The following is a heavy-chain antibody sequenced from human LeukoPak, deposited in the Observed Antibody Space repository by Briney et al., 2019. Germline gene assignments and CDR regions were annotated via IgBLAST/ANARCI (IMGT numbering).Heavy chain of an antibody. CDR2: IYSGGST. CDR3: ARDREDGDAFDI. Sequence: WGSLRLSCAASGFTVSSNYMSWVRQAPGKGLEWVSVIYSGGSTYYADSVKGRFTISRDNSKNTLYLQMNSLRAEDTAVYYCARDREDGDAFDIWGQGTMVTVSS. V-gene: IGHV3-66*01. D-gene: IGHD1-26*01. J-gene: IGHJ3*02. CDR1: GFTVSSNY.